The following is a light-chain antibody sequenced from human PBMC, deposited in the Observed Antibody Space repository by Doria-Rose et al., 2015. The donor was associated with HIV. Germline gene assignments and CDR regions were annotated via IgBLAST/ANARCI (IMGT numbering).Light chain of an antibody. CDR1: QSVSANY. Sequence: TQSPGTLSLSPGERATLSCRASQSVSANYLAWYEQRPGQSPRLLIYGASSRATDIPDRFSGSGSGTGFTFTISRLEPEDFAVYYCHQYASSRTFGQGTKVEIK. CDR3: HQYASSRT. J-gene: IGKJ1*01. V-gene: IGKV3-20*01. CDR2: GAS.